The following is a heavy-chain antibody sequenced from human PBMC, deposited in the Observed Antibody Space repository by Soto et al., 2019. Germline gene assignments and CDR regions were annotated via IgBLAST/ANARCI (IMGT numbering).Heavy chain of an antibody. J-gene: IGHJ6*02. CDR2: ISPYTGNT. CDR3: LMVDNDVTSTPQYV. CDR1: GYIFVNYG. V-gene: IGHV1-18*01. Sequence: QVKLVQSGDEVKKPGASVKVSCKPSGYIFVNYGIAWVRQAPGQGLEWMGWISPYTGNTNSATKVQGRLTMTTDTATTTAYMDLGSVTSDDTSIYYCLMVDNDVTSTPQYVWGQGTTVTVSS. D-gene: IGHD5-12*01.